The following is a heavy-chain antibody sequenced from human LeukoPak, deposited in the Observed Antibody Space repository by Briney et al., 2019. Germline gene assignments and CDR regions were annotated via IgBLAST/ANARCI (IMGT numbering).Heavy chain of an antibody. CDR2: IYYSGST. D-gene: IGHD3-10*01. Sequence: SETLSLTCTVSGGSISSGGYSWSWIRQHPGKGLEWIGYIYYSGSTYYNPSLKSRVTISVDTSKNQFSLKLSSVTAADTAVYYCARYGSGSYGEPNWFDPWGQGTLVTVPS. CDR1: GGSISSGGYS. J-gene: IGHJ5*02. CDR3: ARYGSGSYGEPNWFDP. V-gene: IGHV4-31*03.